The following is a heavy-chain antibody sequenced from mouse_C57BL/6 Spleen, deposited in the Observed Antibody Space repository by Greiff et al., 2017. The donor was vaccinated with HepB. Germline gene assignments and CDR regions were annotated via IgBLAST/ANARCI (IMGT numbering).Heavy chain of an antibody. Sequence: EVQLQQSGPELVKPGASVKISCKASGYTFTDYYMNWVKQSHGKSLEWIGDINPNNGGTSYNQKFKGKATLTVDKSSSTAYMELRRLTSEDSAVYYCARFITTDYYAMDYWGQGTSVTVSS. D-gene: IGHD1-1*01. CDR1: GYTFTDYY. CDR2: INPNNGGT. CDR3: ARFITTDYYAMDY. V-gene: IGHV1-26*01. J-gene: IGHJ4*01.